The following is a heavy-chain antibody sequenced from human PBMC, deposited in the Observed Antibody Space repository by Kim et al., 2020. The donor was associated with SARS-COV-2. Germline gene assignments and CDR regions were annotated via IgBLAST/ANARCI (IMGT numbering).Heavy chain of an antibody. Sequence: GGSLRLSCAASGFTFSRCWMSWVRQAPGRGLEWVGNVNQDGSQTRFVDSVKGRFTISRDNAKNSLYLQMNSLRAEDTAMYYCARHYGDYSYAMDVWGQGTTVTVSS. CDR3: ARHYGDYSYAMDV. J-gene: IGHJ6*02. CDR1: GFTFSRCW. D-gene: IGHD4-17*01. CDR2: VNQDGSQT. V-gene: IGHV3-7*01.